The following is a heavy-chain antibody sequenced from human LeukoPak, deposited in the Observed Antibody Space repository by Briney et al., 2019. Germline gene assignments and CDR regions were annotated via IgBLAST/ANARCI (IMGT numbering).Heavy chain of an antibody. D-gene: IGHD3-3*01. CDR1: GFTFSSYA. CDR3: AKGRAISGVVPLYYFDY. CDR2: ISGSGGST. V-gene: IGHV3-23*01. J-gene: IGHJ4*02. Sequence: PGGSLRLSCAASGFTFSSYAMSWVRQAPRKGLEWVSAISGSGGSTYYADSVKGRFTISRDNSKNTLYLQMNSLRAEDTAVYYCAKGRAISGVVPLYYFDYWGQGTLVTVSS.